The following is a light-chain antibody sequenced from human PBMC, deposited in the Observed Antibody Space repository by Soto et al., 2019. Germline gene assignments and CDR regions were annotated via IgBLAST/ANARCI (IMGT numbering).Light chain of an antibody. CDR2: GAS. CDR1: QSISSN. J-gene: IGKJ2*01. CDR3: QQYNIWPPEYT. V-gene: IGKV3-15*01. Sequence: EIVMTQSPATLSVSPGERVTLSCRASQSISSNLAWYQQKPGQAPRLLIYGASTRATGIPARFSGSGSGTEFTLTISSLQSEDFEVYYCQQYNIWPPEYTFGQGTKLEIK.